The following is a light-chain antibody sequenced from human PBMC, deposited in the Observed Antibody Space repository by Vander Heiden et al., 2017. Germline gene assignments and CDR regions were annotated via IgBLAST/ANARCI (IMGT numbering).Light chain of an antibody. CDR1: SSNIGSRT. Sequence: QSVLTQPPSASGTPGQRVTISCSGSSSNIGSRTVNWYKHLPGTAPKLLIYSNNQPPSGVPDPISGSKSGTSASLAVSGLQSEDEADYYCSAWDNSLNAWVFGGGTKLTVL. V-gene: IGLV1-44*01. J-gene: IGLJ3*02. CDR2: SNN. CDR3: SAWDNSLNAWV.